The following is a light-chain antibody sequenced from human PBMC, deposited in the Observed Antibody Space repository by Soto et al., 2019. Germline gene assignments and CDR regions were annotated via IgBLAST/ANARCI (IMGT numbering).Light chain of an antibody. CDR2: EGG. J-gene: IGLJ1*01. V-gene: IGLV2-23*01. CDR3: CSYVGSTTSYV. CDR1: SSDVGGYNL. Sequence: QSALTQPASVSGSPGQSIAISCTETSSDVGGYNLVSWYQQHPGKAPKLIICEGGKRPSGVSDRFSGSKSGNTASLTISGLQAQDEADYHCCSYVGSTTSYVFGTGTKLTVL.